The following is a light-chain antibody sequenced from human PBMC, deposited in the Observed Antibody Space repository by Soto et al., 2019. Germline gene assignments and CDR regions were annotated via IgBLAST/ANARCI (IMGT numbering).Light chain of an antibody. V-gene: IGLV1-40*01. CDR2: GNK. Sequence: QSVLTQPPSVSGAPGQRVSISCTGNSSNIGAGFDVHWYQQVPGTAPKLLIYGNKNRPSAVPDRFSASKSGTSATLAITGLQAEDEADYFCQSSDRSLSVVFGGGTKLTVL. J-gene: IGLJ2*01. CDR1: SSNIGAGFD. CDR3: QSSDRSLSVV.